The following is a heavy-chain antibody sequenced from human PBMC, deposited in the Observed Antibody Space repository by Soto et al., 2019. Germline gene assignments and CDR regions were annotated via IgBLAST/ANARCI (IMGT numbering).Heavy chain of an antibody. Sequence: EVQLLESGGGLVQPGGSLRLSCAASGFTFSGSAMHWVRQASGKGLEWVGRIRSKANSYATAYAASVKGRFTISRDDSKNTAYLQMNSLKTEDTAVYYCTRRGASTAFDYWGQGTLVTVSS. CDR1: GFTFSGSA. D-gene: IGHD1-26*01. V-gene: IGHV3-73*01. J-gene: IGHJ4*02. CDR3: TRRGASTAFDY. CDR2: IRSKANSYAT.